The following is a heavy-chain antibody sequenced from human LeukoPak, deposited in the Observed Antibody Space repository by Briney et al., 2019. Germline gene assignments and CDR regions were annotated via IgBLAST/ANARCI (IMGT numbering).Heavy chain of an antibody. J-gene: IGHJ4*02. CDR3: ARVGRNYYDSSGYLSH. Sequence: PSETLSLTCAVYGGSFSGYYWSWIRQPPGKGLEWIGEINHSGSTNYNPSLKSRVTTSVDTSKNQFSLKLSSVTAADTAVYYCARVGRNYYDSSGYLSHWGQGTLVTVSS. V-gene: IGHV4-34*01. D-gene: IGHD3-22*01. CDR1: GGSFSGYY. CDR2: INHSGST.